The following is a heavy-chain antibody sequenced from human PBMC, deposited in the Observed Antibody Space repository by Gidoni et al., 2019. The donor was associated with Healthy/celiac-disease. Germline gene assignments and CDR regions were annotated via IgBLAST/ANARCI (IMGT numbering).Heavy chain of an antibody. CDR2: ISYDGSNK. J-gene: IGHJ6*02. Sequence: QVQLVESGGGVVQPGRSLRLSCAASGFTFSSYGMHWVRQAPGKGLGLVAVISYDGSNKDYADSVKGRFTISRDNSKDTLYLQMNSLRAEDTAVYYCAKDSNNYDILTGPDYYYYGMDVWGQGTTVTVSS. CDR3: AKDSNNYDILTGPDYYYYGMDV. V-gene: IGHV3-30*18. D-gene: IGHD3-9*01. CDR1: GFTFSSYG.